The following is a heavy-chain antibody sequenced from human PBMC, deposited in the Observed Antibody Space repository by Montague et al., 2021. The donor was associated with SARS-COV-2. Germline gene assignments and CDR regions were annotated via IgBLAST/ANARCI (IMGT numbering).Heavy chain of an antibody. CDR1: GGSISIDNYS. J-gene: IGHJ4*02. Sequence: TLSLTCAVSGGSISIDNYSWNWIRQPPGKGLEWIGYIYHSGSTSYNPSLRSRVSIFLDDSKNQFSLILTSVTAADTAMYYCASHFVWQQLSTWGQGTLVSVSS. CDR2: IYHSGST. D-gene: IGHD6-13*01. CDR3: ASHFVWQQLST. V-gene: IGHV4-30-2*01.